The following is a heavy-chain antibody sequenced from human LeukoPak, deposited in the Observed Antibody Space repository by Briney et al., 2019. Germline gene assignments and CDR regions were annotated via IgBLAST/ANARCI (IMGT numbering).Heavy chain of an antibody. V-gene: IGHV4-39*07. J-gene: IGHJ6*03. CDR3: AREERELLWFGESSRSDYYYYMDV. CDR1: GGSISSSSSY. Sequence: SETLSLTCTVSGGSISSSSSYRGWIRQPPGKGLEWIGSMYYSGSTYYNPSLKSRVTMSVDTSKNQFSLKLSSVTAADTAVYYCAREERELLWFGESSRSDYYYYMDVWGKGTTVTVSS. D-gene: IGHD3-10*01. CDR2: MYYSGST.